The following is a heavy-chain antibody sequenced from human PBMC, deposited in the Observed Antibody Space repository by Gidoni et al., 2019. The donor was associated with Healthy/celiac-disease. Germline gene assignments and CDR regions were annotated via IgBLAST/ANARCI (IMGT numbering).Heavy chain of an antibody. V-gene: IGHV3-74*01. D-gene: IGHD5-18*01. CDR1: GFTFSSYW. CDR2: VNNDGTNT. J-gene: IGHJ4*02. Sequence: EVQLVESGGGLVQPGGSLRLSCAGSGFTFSSYWMHWVRQAPGKGLVWVSRVNNDGTNTRYADSVKGRFTISRDNAKNTVYLQMNSLRAEDTAVYYCSGYNYGPDYWGQGTLVTVSS. CDR3: SGYNYGPDY.